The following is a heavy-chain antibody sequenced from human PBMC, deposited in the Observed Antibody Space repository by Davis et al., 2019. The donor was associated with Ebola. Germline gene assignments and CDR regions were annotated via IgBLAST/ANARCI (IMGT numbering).Heavy chain of an antibody. CDR3: ARHRTGPDYGGNGGGFDY. D-gene: IGHD4-23*01. CDR1: GGSISSYY. J-gene: IGHJ4*02. CDR2: IYYSGST. Sequence: PSETLSLTCTVSGGSISSYYWSWIRQPPGKGLEWIGYIYYSGSTNYNPSLKSRVTISVDTSKNQFSLKLSSVTAADTAVYYCARHRTGPDYGGNGGGFDYWGQGTLVTVSS. V-gene: IGHV4-59*01.